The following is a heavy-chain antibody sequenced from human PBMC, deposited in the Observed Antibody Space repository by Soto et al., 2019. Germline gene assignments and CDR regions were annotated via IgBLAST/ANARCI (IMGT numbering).Heavy chain of an antibody. V-gene: IGHV3-23*01. J-gene: IGHJ5*02. CDR1: GFTFSSYA. D-gene: IGHD2-2*01. Sequence: PGGSLRLSCAASGFTFSSYAMSWVRQAPGKGLEWVSAISGSGGSTYYADSVKGRFTISRDNSKNTLYLQMNSLRAEDTAVYYCAKDLWGCSSTSCQDIGGGWFDPWGQGTLVTVSS. CDR2: ISGSGGST. CDR3: AKDLWGCSSTSCQDIGGGWFDP.